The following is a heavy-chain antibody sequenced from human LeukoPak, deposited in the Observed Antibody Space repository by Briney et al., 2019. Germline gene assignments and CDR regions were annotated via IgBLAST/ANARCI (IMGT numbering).Heavy chain of an antibody. Sequence: GGSLRLSCAASGITFSSYWMSWVRQAPGKGLEWVANIKEDGSEKYYVDSVEGRFTISRDNAKNPLYLQMNSLRAEDTAVYYCAKVMAERRTLTPYFDSWGQGTLVTVSS. V-gene: IGHV3-7*01. J-gene: IGHJ4*02. CDR3: AKVMAERRTLTPYFDS. D-gene: IGHD1-1*01. CDR1: GITFSSYW. CDR2: IKEDGSEK.